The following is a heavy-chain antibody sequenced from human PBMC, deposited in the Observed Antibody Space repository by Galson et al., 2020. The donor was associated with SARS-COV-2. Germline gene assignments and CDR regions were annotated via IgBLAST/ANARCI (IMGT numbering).Heavy chain of an antibody. V-gene: IGHV3-15*01. Sequence: GESLKISCAASGFTFSNAWMSWVRQAPGKGLEWVGRIKSKTDGGTTDYAAPVKGRFTISRDDSKNTLYLQMNSLKTEDTAVYYCTTDPTRRWYYYDSSGYPYPDWGQGTLVTVSS. CDR1: GFTFSNAW. CDR2: IKSKTDGGTT. D-gene: IGHD3-22*01. CDR3: TTDPTRRWYYYDSSGYPYPD. J-gene: IGHJ4*02.